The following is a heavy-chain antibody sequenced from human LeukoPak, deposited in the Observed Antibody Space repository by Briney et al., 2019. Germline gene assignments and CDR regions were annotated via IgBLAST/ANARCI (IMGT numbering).Heavy chain of an antibody. CDR3: ARAGESRKTMVRGVYYDYYGMYV. D-gene: IGHD3-10*01. CDR2: ISSSGST. V-gene: IGHV4-4*07. CDR1: GGSISSSY. J-gene: IGHJ6*02. Sequence: SETLSLTCTVSGGSISSSYWGWIRQPAGKGLEWIGRISSSGSTQYNPSLRSRVSMSVDTSKNQFSLRLSSVTAADTAVYYCARAGESRKTMVRGVYYDYYGMYVWGQGTTVTVSS.